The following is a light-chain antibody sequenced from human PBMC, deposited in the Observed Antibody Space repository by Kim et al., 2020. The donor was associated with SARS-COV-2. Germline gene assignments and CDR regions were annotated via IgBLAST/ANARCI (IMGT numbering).Light chain of an antibody. Sequence: ASVGDSVTITCQASQAISNSLNWYQQKPGKAPKLLIYDASTLETGVPSRFSGSGSGTDFTFTISSLQPEDYATYYCQHYDNLGVTFGQGTRLEIK. J-gene: IGKJ5*01. V-gene: IGKV1-33*01. CDR3: QHYDNLGVT. CDR1: QAISNS. CDR2: DAS.